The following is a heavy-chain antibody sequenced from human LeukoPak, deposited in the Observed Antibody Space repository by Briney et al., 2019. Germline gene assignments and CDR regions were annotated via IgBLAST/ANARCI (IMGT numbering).Heavy chain of an antibody. V-gene: IGHV3-21*05. CDR3: ASRSSGSEYFDY. CDR1: GFTFSSYS. D-gene: IGHD3-10*01. CDR2: ISSSSSYI. J-gene: IGHJ4*02. Sequence: GGSLRLSCAASGFTFSSYSMNWVRQAPGKGLEWVSYISSSSSYIYYADSVKGRFTTSRDNAKNPLYLQMNSLRAEDTAVYYCASRSSGSEYFDYWGQGTLVTVSS.